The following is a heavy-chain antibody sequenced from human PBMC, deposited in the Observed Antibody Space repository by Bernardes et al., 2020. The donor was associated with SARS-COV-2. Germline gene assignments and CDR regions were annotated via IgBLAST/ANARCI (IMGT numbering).Heavy chain of an antibody. Sequence: SETLSLTCTVSGGSISGYYWSWIRQPPGKGLEWNGSGYYGGSSDHISSLKRRAAISVDTSRNQFSLKLSSVTAADTAVYFCARHFHLTYEAFDISGQGTVVTVPS. CDR2: GYYGGSS. CDR3: ARHFHLTYEAFDI. D-gene: IGHD5-12*01. CDR1: GGSISGYY. J-gene: IGHJ3*02. V-gene: IGHV4-59*08.